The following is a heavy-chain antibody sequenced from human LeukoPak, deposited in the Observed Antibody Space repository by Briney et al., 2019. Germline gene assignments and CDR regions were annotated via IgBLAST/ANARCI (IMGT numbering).Heavy chain of an antibody. CDR1: GFTFSSYA. V-gene: IGHV3-23*01. Sequence: GGSLTLSCPASGFTFSSYAMSWVRPAPGRGLEGVSAISGCDGSTYYADSVKGRFTISRDNSKNTLYLQMNSLRAEDTAVYYCAKAATHSSGCYGEDYWGQGTLVTVSS. CDR3: AKAATHSSGCYGEDY. CDR2: ISGCDGST. J-gene: IGHJ4*02. D-gene: IGHD6-19*01.